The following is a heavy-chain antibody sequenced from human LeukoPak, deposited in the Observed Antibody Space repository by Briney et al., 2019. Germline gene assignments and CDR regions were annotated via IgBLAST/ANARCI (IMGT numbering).Heavy chain of an antibody. D-gene: IGHD3-10*01. CDR2: IWYDGSNK. J-gene: IGHJ4*02. CDR1: GVTFSSHG. Sequence: GGSLRLSCAASGVTFSSHGMSWVRQAPGKGLEWVALIWYDGSNKYYADSVKGRFTISRDNSKNTLYLQMNSLRAEDTAVYYCARLRGSYFDYWGRGTLVTVSS. V-gene: IGHV3-33*07. CDR3: ARLRGSYFDY.